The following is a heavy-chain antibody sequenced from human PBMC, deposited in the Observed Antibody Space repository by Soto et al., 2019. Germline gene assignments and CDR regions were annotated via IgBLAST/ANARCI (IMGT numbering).Heavy chain of an antibody. CDR3: TTDQYYDLWSGYLWGNFDY. CDR1: GFTFSNAW. J-gene: IGHJ4*02. Sequence: EVQLVESGGGLVKPGGSLRLSCAASGFTFSNAWMSWVRQAPGKGLEWVGRIKSKTDGGTTDYAAPVKGRFTISRDDSKNTLYLQMNSLKTEDTAVYYCTTDQYYDLWSGYLWGNFDYWGQGTLVTVSS. D-gene: IGHD3-3*01. V-gene: IGHV3-15*01. CDR2: IKSKTDGGTT.